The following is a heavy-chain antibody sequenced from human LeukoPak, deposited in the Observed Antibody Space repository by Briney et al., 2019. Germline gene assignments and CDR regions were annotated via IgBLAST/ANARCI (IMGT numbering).Heavy chain of an antibody. V-gene: IGHV4-31*03. D-gene: IGHD3-22*01. CDR3: ARDRRPYSSGYYWVYFDY. Sequence: SETLSLTCTVSGGSISSGGYYWSWIRQHPGKGLEWIGYIYYSGSTYYNPSLKSRVTISVDTSKNQFSLKLSSVTAADTAVYYCARDRRPYSSGYYWVYFDYWGQGTLVTVSS. CDR2: IYYSGST. J-gene: IGHJ4*02. CDR1: GGSISSGGYY.